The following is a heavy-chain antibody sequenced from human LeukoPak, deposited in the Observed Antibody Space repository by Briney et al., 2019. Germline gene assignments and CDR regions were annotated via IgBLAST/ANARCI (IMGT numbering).Heavy chain of an antibody. V-gene: IGHV3-21*01. CDR2: ISSSSSYI. Sequence: GGSLRLSCAASGFTFSSYSMNWVRQAPGKGLEWVSSISSSSSYIYYADSVKGRFTISRDNAKNSLYLQMNSLRAEDTAVYYCARSLITAGPTFDYWGQGTLITVSS. D-gene: IGHD1-1*01. CDR1: GFTFSSYS. CDR3: ARSLITAGPTFDY. J-gene: IGHJ4*02.